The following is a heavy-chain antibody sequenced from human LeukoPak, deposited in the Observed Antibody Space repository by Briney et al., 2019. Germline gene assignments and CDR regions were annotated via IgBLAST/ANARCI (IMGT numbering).Heavy chain of an antibody. CDR3: ASPREMATIYDAFDI. J-gene: IGHJ3*02. V-gene: IGHV4-39*01. CDR1: GGSISSSRYY. Sequence: SETLSLTCTVSGGSISSSRYYWGWIRQPLGKGLEWIATIYYNGDTYYNPSLKSRVTISVDTSRNQFSLKLSSVTAADTAVYYCASPREMATIYDAFDIWGQGTMVTVSS. CDR2: IYYNGDT. D-gene: IGHD5-24*01.